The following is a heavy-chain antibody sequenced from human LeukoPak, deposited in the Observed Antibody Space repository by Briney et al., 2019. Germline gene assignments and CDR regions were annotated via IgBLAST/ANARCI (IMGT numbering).Heavy chain of an antibody. CDR3: AKDEDSSGWYFHYYFDY. CDR1: GFTVSSNY. V-gene: IGHV3-66*01. D-gene: IGHD6-19*01. CDR2: IYSGGST. Sequence: GGSLRLSCAASGFTVSSNYMSWVRQAPGKGLEWVSVIYSGGSTYYADSVKGRFTISRDNSKNTLYLQMNSLRAEDTAVYYCAKDEDSSGWYFHYYFDYWGQGTLVTVSS. J-gene: IGHJ4*02.